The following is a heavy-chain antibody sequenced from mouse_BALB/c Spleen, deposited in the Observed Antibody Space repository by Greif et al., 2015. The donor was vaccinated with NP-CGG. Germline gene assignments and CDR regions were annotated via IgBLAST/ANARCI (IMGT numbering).Heavy chain of an antibody. D-gene: IGHD2-1*01. V-gene: IGHV3-6*02. CDR2: ISYDGSN. CDR1: GYSITSGYY. CDR3: ARGGNDAMDY. Sequence: EVQVVESGPGLVKPSQSLSLTCSVTGYSITSGYYWNWIRQFPGNKLEWMGYISYDGSNNYNPSLKNRISITRDTSKNQFFLKLNSVTTEDTATYYCARGGNDAMDYWGQGTSVTVSS. J-gene: IGHJ4*01.